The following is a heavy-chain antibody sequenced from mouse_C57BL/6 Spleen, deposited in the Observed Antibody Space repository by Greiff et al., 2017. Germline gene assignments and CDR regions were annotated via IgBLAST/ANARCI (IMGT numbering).Heavy chain of an antibody. D-gene: IGHD1-1*01. Sequence: EVKLEESGGGLVKPGGSLKLSCAASGFTFSDYGMHWVRQAPEKGLEWVAYISSGSSTIYYADTVKGRFTISRDNAKNTLFLQMTSLRSEDTAMYYCARDYGSRFAYWGQGTLVTVSA. CDR2: ISSGSSTI. CDR3: ARDYGSRFAY. J-gene: IGHJ3*01. CDR1: GFTFSDYG. V-gene: IGHV5-17*01.